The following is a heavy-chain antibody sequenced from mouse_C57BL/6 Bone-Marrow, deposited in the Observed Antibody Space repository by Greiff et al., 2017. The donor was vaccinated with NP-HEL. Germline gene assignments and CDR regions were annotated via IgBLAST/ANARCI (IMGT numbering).Heavy chain of an antibody. D-gene: IGHD2-2*01. Sequence: QVQLQQPGAELVKPGASVKLSCKASGYTFTSYWMHWVKQRPGQGLEWIGMIHPNSGSTNYNEKFKSKATLTADKSSSTAYMQLSSLTSEDSAVYDCARPSMVTPFAYWGQGTLVTVSA. V-gene: IGHV1-64*01. J-gene: IGHJ3*01. CDR2: IHPNSGST. CDR3: ARPSMVTPFAY. CDR1: GYTFTSYW.